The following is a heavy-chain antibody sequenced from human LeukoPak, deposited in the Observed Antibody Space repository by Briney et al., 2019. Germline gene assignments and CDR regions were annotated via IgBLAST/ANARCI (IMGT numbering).Heavy chain of an antibody. CDR1: GFTFSSYG. D-gene: IGHD3-22*01. V-gene: IGHV3-33*08. CDR3: AKSYDSSGYLTF. J-gene: IGHJ4*02. Sequence: GGSLRLSCAASGFTFSSYGMHWVRQAPGKGLEWVAVIWYGGSNKYYADSVKGRFTISRDNSKNTLYLQMNSLRAEDTAVYYCAKSYDSSGYLTFGGQGTLVTVSS. CDR2: IWYGGSNK.